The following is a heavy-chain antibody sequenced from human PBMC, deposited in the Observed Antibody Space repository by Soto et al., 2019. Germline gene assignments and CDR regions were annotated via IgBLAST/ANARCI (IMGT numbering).Heavy chain of an antibody. CDR2: IYYSGST. J-gene: IGHJ4*02. Sequence: QVQLQESGPGLVKPSQTLSLTCTVSGGSISSGGYYWSWIRQHPGKGLGWIGYIYYSGSTYYNPSLKSRVTISVDTSKNQFSLKLSSVTAADTAVYYCARYRYSGYDYYFDYWGQGTLVTVSS. D-gene: IGHD5-12*01. V-gene: IGHV4-31*03. CDR1: GGSISSGGYY. CDR3: ARYRYSGYDYYFDY.